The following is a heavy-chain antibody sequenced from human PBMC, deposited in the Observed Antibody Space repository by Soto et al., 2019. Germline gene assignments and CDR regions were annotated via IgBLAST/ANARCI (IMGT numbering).Heavy chain of an antibody. D-gene: IGHD5-12*01. V-gene: IGHV1-8*01. J-gene: IGHJ4*02. CDR2: VNPNSNET. CDR3: VRSGRRSGIDY. Sequence: QVQLVQSGAEVKKPGASVKVSCEASGYTFSSYHISWVRQASGQGLEWMGWVNPNSNETDYAQKFQGRVTMTGNTSIRTDYMALSSLRSDDTAVYYCVRSGRRSGIDYWGQGTLVTVSS. CDR1: GYTFSSYH.